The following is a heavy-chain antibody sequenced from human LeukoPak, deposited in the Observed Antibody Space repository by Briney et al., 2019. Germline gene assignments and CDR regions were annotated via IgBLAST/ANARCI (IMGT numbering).Heavy chain of an antibody. D-gene: IGHD6-13*01. V-gene: IGHV1-69*13. Sequence: SVKVSCKASGGTFSSYAISWVRQAPGQGLEWMGGIIPIFGTANYAQKFQGRVTITADESTSTAYMELSSLRSEDTAVYYCARREGIAAAGDWFDPWGQGTLVTVSS. CDR2: IIPIFGTA. CDR1: GGTFSSYA. CDR3: ARREGIAAAGDWFDP. J-gene: IGHJ5*02.